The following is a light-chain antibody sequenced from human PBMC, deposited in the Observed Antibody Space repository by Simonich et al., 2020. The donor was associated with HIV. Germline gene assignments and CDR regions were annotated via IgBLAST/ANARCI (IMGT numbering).Light chain of an antibody. J-gene: IGKJ2*01. Sequence: ELVMTQSPATLSVSPGKRVTLSCRPSQSGSNNLAWYQQKPGQAPRLLIYGASTRATGFPARISGSGSGKEFTLTINSLQSEDFAVYYCQQYNKWPYTFGQGTKLEIK. CDR3: QQYNKWPYT. CDR2: GAS. V-gene: IGKV3-15*01. CDR1: QSGSNN.